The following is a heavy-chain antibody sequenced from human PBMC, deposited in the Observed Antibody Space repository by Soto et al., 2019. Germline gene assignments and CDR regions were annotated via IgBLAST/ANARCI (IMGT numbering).Heavy chain of an antibody. V-gene: IGHV4-4*02. CDR2: IYHSGST. D-gene: IGHD3-3*02. J-gene: IGHJ3*02. CDR3: ARVLGNDAFDI. CDR1: GGSISSSNW. Sequence: QVQLQESGPGLVKPSGTLSLTCAVSGGSISSSNWWSWVRQPPGKGLEWIGEIYHSGSTNYNPSPKSRVTISVAKSKNQFSLTLRSVTAADTAVYYCARVLGNDAFDIWGQGTVVTVSS.